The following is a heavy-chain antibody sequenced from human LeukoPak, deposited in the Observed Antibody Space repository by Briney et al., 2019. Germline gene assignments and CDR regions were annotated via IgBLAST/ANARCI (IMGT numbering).Heavy chain of an antibody. CDR2: IYYSGST. J-gene: IGHJ4*02. CDR3: ASPMARAHNRRDSDY. D-gene: IGHD3-10*01. Sequence: SQTLSLTCTVSGGSISSGGYYWSWIRQHPGKGLEWIGYIYYSGSTYYNPSLKSRVTISVDTSKNQFSLKLSSVTAADTAVYYCASPMARAHNRRDSDYWGLGTLVTVSS. CDR1: GGSISSGGYY. V-gene: IGHV4-31*03.